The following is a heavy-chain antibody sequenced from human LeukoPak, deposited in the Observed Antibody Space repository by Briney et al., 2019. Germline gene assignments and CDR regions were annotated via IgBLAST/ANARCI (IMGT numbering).Heavy chain of an antibody. Sequence: PSGTLSLTCTVSGGSISSYYWSWIRQPPGKGLEWIGYIYYSGNTNYNPSLKSRVTISVDTSKNQFSLKLSSVTAADTAVYYCARGGGGDVLRYFEPMIFDYWGQGTLVTVSS. D-gene: IGHD3-9*01. CDR3: ARGGGGDVLRYFEPMIFDY. J-gene: IGHJ4*02. V-gene: IGHV4-59*01. CDR2: IYYSGNT. CDR1: GGSISSYY.